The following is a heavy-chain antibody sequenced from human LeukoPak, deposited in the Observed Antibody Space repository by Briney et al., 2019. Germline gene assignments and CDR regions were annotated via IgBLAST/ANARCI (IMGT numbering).Heavy chain of an antibody. D-gene: IGHD3-22*01. CDR2: NKSKTDGGTT. CDR1: GFTLSNAW. V-gene: IGHV3-15*01. J-gene: IGHJ4*02. Sequence: GGSLRLFCGASGFTLSNAWMSGVREAPGKGVEWVGRNKSKTDGGTTDYAAPAKGRFTISRDDSKNTLYLQMNSLKTDDTAVYYCTTDPEYYDSSGYYYGLDDYWGQGTLVTVSS. CDR3: TTDPEYYDSSGYYYGLDDY.